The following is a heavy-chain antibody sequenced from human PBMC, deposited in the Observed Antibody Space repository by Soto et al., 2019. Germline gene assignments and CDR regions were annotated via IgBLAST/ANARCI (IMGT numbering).Heavy chain of an antibody. CDR3: ARGSFWSGPRWGYYYSYGMAV. CDR1: GGTFSSYA. D-gene: IGHD3-3*01. J-gene: IGHJ6*02. Sequence: QVQLVQSGAEVKKPGSSVKVSCKASGGTFSSYAISWVRQAPGQGLEWMGGIIPIFGTANYAQKFQGRVTITADESTSTAYMELSSLRSEDTAVYYCARGSFWSGPRWGYYYSYGMAVWGQGTTVTVSS. V-gene: IGHV1-69*01. CDR2: IIPIFGTA.